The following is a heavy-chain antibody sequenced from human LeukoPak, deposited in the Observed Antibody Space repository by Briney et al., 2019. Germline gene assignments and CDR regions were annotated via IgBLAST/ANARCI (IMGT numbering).Heavy chain of an antibody. CDR3: ARNDILTGYYC. Sequence: SETLSLTCAVYGGSFSGYYWSWNRQPPGKGLEWIGEINHSGSTNYNPSLKSRVTISVDTSKNQFSLKLSSVTAADTAVYYCARNDILTGYYCWGQGTLVTVSS. CDR2: INHSGST. D-gene: IGHD3-9*01. J-gene: IGHJ4*02. CDR1: GGSFSGYY. V-gene: IGHV4-34*01.